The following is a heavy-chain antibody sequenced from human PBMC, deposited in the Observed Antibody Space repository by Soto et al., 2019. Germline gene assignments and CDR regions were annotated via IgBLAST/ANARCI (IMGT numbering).Heavy chain of an antibody. CDR2: VHFSGGT. D-gene: IGHD5-12*01. V-gene: IGHV4-61*01. CDR3: ARDNMATFDYHYYGMDV. Sequence: QVQLQESGPGLAKPSETLSLTCSVSGGSVSGGSYQWPWIRQAPGKVLEWLGYVHFSGGTNYNPYLQSRVTISIDTSRDQFSLKLTSLTAADTAVYFCARDNMATFDYHYYGMDVWGQGTTVTFSS. CDR1: GGSVSGGSYQ. J-gene: IGHJ6*02.